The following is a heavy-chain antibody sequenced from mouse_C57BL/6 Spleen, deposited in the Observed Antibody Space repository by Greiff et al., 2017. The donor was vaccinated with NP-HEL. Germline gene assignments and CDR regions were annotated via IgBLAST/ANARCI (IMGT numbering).Heavy chain of an antibody. V-gene: IGHV1-18*01. D-gene: IGHD1-1*01. Sequence: EVQLQQSGPELVKPGASVKIPCKASGYTFTDYNMAWVKQSHGKSLEWIGDINPNNGGTIYNQKFKGKATLTVDKSSSTAYMELRSLTSEDTAVYYCARSYYYGSSFDYWGKGTTLTVAS. J-gene: IGHJ2*01. CDR2: INPNNGGT. CDR3: ARSYYYGSSFDY. CDR1: GYTFTDYN.